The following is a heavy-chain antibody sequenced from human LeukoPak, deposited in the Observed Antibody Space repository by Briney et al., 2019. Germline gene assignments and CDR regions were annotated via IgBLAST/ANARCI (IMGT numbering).Heavy chain of an antibody. Sequence: PSETLSLTCTVSGGSISGYYWSWIRQPPGKGLEGIGYIFYSGSTNYNPSLKSRVTISVDTSKNQFSLKLSSVTAADTAVYFCARVYYGRTYDYWYFDLWGRGTLVTVSS. CDR2: IFYSGST. D-gene: IGHD3-10*01. V-gene: IGHV4-59*01. CDR3: ARVYYGRTYDYWYFDL. CDR1: GGSISGYY. J-gene: IGHJ2*01.